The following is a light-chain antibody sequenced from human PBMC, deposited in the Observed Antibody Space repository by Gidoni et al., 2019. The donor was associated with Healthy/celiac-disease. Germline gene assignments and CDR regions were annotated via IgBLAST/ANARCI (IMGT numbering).Light chain of an antibody. CDR1: QSVSRSY. V-gene: IGKV3-20*01. J-gene: IGKJ2*01. CDR3: QQYGSSPPMYT. Sequence: ELVFTPSPGTLSLSPGERATLSCRASQSVSRSYLAWYQQKPGQAPRLLIYGASSRDTGIPDRFSGSGSGTDFTLTISRLEPEDFAVYYCQQYGSSPPMYTFGQGTKLEIK. CDR2: GAS.